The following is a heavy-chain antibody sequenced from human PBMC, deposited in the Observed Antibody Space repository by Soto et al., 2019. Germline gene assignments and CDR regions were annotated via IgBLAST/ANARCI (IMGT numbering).Heavy chain of an antibody. CDR2: INESGST. J-gene: IGHJ4*02. V-gene: IGHV4-34*01. CDR1: GQSFSGHS. Sequence: QVQLQQWGAGLVKPSETLSLSCAVYGQSFSGHSWAWIRQPPGKGLEWIGEINESGSTYYNPSLKIGVTTSTETSKNHFSLKLSSVSAADTAAYFCARGSGFVAPPGELEDVNYAYWAQGTLVNVPS. D-gene: IGHD1-1*01. CDR3: ARGSGFVAPPGELEDVNYAY.